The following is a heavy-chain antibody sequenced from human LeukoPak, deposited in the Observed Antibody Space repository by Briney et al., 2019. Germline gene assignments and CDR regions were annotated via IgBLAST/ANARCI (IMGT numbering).Heavy chain of an antibody. CDR2: MYSSGST. Sequence: PSETLSLTCTVSGGSISSSTYYWGWIRQPPGKGLEWIGNMYSSGSTYYNPSLKSRVTISVDTSKNQFSLKLSSVTAADTAVYYCARDSSGWYKGHHWGQGTLVTVSS. CDR1: GGSISSSTYY. D-gene: IGHD6-19*01. V-gene: IGHV4-39*07. CDR3: ARDSSGWYKGHH. J-gene: IGHJ5*02.